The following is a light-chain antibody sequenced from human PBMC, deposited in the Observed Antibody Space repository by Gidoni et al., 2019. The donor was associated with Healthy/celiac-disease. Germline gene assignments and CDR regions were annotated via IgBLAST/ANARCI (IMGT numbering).Light chain of an antibody. V-gene: IGKV1-9*01. J-gene: IGKJ3*01. Sequence: DIQSTHSQSFLSASVGDRVTITCRASQGISSYLAWYQQKPGKAPKLRIYAASTLQSGFPSRFSGSGSGTEFTLTISSLQPEDFATYYCQQLNSYPRTFGPGTKVDIK. CDR3: QQLNSYPRT. CDR1: QGISSY. CDR2: AAS.